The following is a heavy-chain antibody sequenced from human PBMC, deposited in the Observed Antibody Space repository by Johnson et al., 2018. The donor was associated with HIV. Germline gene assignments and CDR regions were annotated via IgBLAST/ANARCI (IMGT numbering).Heavy chain of an antibody. V-gene: IGHV3-30*19. CDR3: AKDEEGELELPDAFDV. J-gene: IGHJ3*01. Sequence: QVQLVESGGGVVQPGRSLRLSCAASGFTFSSYGMHWVRQAPGKGLESVALISYDASDKYYADSVKGRFTISRDNSKNTLYLQMNSLRAEDTAVYYCAKDEEGELELPDAFDVWGQGTVVTVSS. CDR1: GFTFSSYG. D-gene: IGHD1-7*01. CDR2: ISYDASDK.